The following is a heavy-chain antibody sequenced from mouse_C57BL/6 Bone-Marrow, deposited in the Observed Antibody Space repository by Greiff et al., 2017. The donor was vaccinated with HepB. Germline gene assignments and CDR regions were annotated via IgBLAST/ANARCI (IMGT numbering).Heavy chain of an antibody. CDR3: ARHGDGSSYYAMDY. Sequence: EVKVVESGGGLVQPGGSLKLSCAASGFTFSDYYMYWVRQTPEKRLEWVAYISNGGGSTYYPDTVKGRFTISRDNAKNTLYLQMSRLKSEDKAMYYCARHGDGSSYYAMDYWGQGTSVTVSS. CDR2: ISNGGGST. V-gene: IGHV5-12*01. J-gene: IGHJ4*01. D-gene: IGHD1-1*01. CDR1: GFTFSDYY.